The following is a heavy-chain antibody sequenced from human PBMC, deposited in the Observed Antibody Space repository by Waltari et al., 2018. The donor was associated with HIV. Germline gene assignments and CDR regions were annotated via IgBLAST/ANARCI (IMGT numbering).Heavy chain of an antibody. Sequence: DVQLVQSGAEVKKPGESLKISCKGSGYSFTSYWIGWVRQMPWKGLEWMGMFYPGASDTRYGPSFQGQVTIPAEKSIRTAYLQWSSMTASDTAMYYCARQANCADGMDVWGKGTTVTVSS. CDR3: ARQANCADGMDV. CDR2: FYPGASDT. V-gene: IGHV5-51*01. CDR1: GYSFTSYW. J-gene: IGHJ6*04. D-gene: IGHD7-27*01.